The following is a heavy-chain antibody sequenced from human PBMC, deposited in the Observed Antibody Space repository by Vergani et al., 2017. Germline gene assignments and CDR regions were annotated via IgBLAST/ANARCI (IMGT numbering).Heavy chain of an antibody. D-gene: IGHD3-10*01. CDR1: EFTFSNYA. CDR3: AKQYFVSGNYLFDY. Sequence: EVQLLESGGGLVQPGGSLRLTCAASEFTFSNYAMNWVRQAPGKGLEWVSGISGSGVSAYYTDSVKGRFTISRDNSKNMLFLQINNLRTEDTAIYYCAKQYFVSGNYLFDYWGQGTLVTVSS. CDR2: ISGSGVSA. V-gene: IGHV3-23*01. J-gene: IGHJ4*02.